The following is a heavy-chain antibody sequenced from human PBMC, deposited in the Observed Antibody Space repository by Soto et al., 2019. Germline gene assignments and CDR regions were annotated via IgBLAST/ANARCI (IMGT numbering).Heavy chain of an antibody. CDR3: ARDSIVGATLGAFDI. D-gene: IGHD1-26*01. Sequence: SDTLSLPCTVSGRFISTYYLSWIRQPPGKGLEWIGYIYYSGSTNYNPALKSRVTISVDTSKNQFSLKLFSVTAADTAVYYCARDSIVGATLGAFDIWGQGTVVTVSS. CDR2: IYYSGST. J-gene: IGHJ3*02. V-gene: IGHV4-59*01. CDR1: GRFISTYY.